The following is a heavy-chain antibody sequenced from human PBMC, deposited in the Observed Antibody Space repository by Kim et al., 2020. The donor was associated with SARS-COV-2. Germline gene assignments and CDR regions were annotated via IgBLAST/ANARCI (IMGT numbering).Heavy chain of an antibody. J-gene: IGHJ6*02. CDR2: IKQDGSEK. Sequence: GGSLRLSCAASGFTFSSYWMSWVRQAPGKGLEWVANIKQDGSEKYYVDSVKGRFTISRDNAKNSLYLQMNSLRAEDTAVYYCARRAPFGLYWSRGSGCGMDGWGQGTTVTVSS. D-gene: IGHD2-2*01. CDR3: ARRAPFGLYWSRGSGCGMDG. CDR1: GFTFSSYW. V-gene: IGHV3-7*03.